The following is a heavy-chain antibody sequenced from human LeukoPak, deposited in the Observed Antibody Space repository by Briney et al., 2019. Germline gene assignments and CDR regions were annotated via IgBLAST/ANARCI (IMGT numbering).Heavy chain of an antibody. V-gene: IGHV1-2*02. J-gene: IGHJ4*02. CDR2: INPNSGGT. CDR1: GYTFTDYY. CDR3: SSGSPPFGY. Sequence: ASVKISCKASGYTFTDYYFYWVRQAPGQGLECVGWINPNSGGTNYAQRFQGRVTMTRDTSSSTVYMEMSRLISDDTAVYYCSSGSPPFGYWGQGTLVTVSS. D-gene: IGHD3-10*01.